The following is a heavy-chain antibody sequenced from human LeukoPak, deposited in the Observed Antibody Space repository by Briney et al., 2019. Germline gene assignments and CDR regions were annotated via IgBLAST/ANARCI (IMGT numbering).Heavy chain of an antibody. Sequence: PGGSLRLSCAASGFTLSNHWMHWVRQAPGKGLVWVSRITNDGSSTTYADSVKGRFTISGDNAKNMLYLQMNSLRDEDTAVYYCARDRIQLTDYWGQGTLVTVSS. CDR3: ARDRIQLTDY. J-gene: IGHJ4*02. CDR1: GFTLSNHW. CDR2: ITNDGSST. D-gene: IGHD5-18*01. V-gene: IGHV3-74*01.